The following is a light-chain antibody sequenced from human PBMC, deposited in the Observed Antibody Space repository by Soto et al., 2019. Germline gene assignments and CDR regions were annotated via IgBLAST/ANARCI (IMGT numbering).Light chain of an antibody. J-gene: IGLJ2*01. CDR3: SSYTSSSTPVV. CDR2: DVS. CDR1: SSDVGGYNY. V-gene: IGLV2-14*01. Sequence: QSVLTQPDSVSGSPGQSITISCTGTSSDVGGYNYVSWYQQHPGKAPKLMIYDVSNRPSGVSNRFSGYKSGNTASLTISGLQDEDEADYYGSSYTSSSTPVVFGGGTKLTVL.